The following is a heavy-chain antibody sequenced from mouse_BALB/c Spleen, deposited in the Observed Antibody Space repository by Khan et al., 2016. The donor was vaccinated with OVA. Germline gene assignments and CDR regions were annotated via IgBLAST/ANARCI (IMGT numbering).Heavy chain of an antibody. CDR3: TRIYRSDFDY. J-gene: IGHJ2*01. CDR2: INPHIGET. Sequence: VQLKESGPELVKPGASVKISCKASGYSFTGYFMNWVMQSHGQSLEWIGRINPHIGETFYNQKFKGKATLTVDESSSTAHMELRSLASEDSAVYYCTRIYRSDFDYWGQGTTLTVSS. V-gene: IGHV1-20*02. CDR1: GYSFTGYF. D-gene: IGHD1-1*01.